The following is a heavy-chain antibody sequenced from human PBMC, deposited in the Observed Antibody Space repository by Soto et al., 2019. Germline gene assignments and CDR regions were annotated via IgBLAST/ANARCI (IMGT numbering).Heavy chain of an antibody. CDR3: ARHQWSYNSNEDLNAFAI. D-gene: IGHD1-1*01. CDR2: IYPGDSDT. CDR1: GKSYTCYW. J-gene: IGHJ3*02. V-gene: IGHV5-51*01. Sequence: VKISCKGCGKSYTCYWSGWVRHMAGKCLELMGVIYPGDSDTRYSPSFQGQVTISADKSISTAYLQWSSLNAADTPMYYCARHQWSYNSNEDLNAFAIWGQGTMVTVSS.